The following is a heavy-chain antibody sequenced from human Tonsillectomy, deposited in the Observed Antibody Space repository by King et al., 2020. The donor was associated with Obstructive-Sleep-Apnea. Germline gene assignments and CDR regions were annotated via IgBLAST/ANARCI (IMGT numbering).Heavy chain of an antibody. Sequence: VQLQESGPGLVKPSETLSLTCTVSGGSISSYSWAWIRQPAGEGLEWIGRMFTSGSTNCNPSLKSRVTMSVDTSKNQFSLKRSSVTAADTAVYYCARDVPYDWLVPYYYYGMDVWGQGTTVTVSS. CDR1: GGSISSYS. V-gene: IGHV4-4*07. CDR3: ARDVPYDWLVPYYYYGMDV. CDR2: MFTSGST. J-gene: IGHJ6*02. D-gene: IGHD3-9*01.